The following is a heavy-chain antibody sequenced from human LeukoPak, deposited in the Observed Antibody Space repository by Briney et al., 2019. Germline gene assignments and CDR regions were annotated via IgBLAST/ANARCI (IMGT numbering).Heavy chain of an antibody. CDR2: IYSGGST. CDR1: GFTFSSYG. CDR3: ARVGSAYYYYMDV. Sequence: PGGSLRLSCAASGFTFSSYGMHWVRQAPGKGLEWVSVIYSGGSTYYADSVKGRFTISRDNSKNTLYLQMNSLRAEDTAVYYCARVGSAYYYYMDVWGKGTTVTISS. J-gene: IGHJ6*03. D-gene: IGHD3-10*01. V-gene: IGHV3-66*01.